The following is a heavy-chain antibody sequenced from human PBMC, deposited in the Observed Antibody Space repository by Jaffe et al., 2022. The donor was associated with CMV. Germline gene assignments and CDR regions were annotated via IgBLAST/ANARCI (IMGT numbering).Heavy chain of an antibody. J-gene: IGHJ6*02. Sequence: QVQLVQSGAEVKKPGASVKVSCKASGYTLTSYGISWVRQAPGQGLEWMGWISADNDNTNYAQNLQGRVTMTTDTSTSTAYMELRSLRSDDTAVYYCASYLYYYYGMDVWGQGTTVTVSS. CDR3: ASYLYYYYGMDV. V-gene: IGHV1-18*01. CDR1: GYTLTSYG. CDR2: ISADNDNT.